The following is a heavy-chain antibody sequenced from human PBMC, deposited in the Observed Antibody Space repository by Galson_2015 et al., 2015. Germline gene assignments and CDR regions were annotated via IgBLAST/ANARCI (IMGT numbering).Heavy chain of an antibody. J-gene: IGHJ3*01. D-gene: IGHD3-3*02. CDR3: ARTSFLLRWDAFDV. Sequence: SVKVSCKASGGTFRNYAIIWVQQAPGQGLKWMGGIIPVFSAVHYAQNFQGRVTITADESTSTAYMELSDLRSEDTAVYYCARTSFLLRWDAFDVWGQGTIVTVSS. CDR1: GGTFRNYA. CDR2: IIPVFSAV. V-gene: IGHV1-69*13.